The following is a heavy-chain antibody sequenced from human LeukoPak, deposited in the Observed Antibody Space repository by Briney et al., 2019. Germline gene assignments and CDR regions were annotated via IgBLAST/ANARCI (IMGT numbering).Heavy chain of an antibody. CDR3: ARGVTIRNNY. Sequence: ASVKVSCKASGYTFTGYFIHWVRQAPGQGLEWMGWINPNTGGTKYEQKFQGRVTMTKDTSITTAYMELSRPRSDDTAVYYCARGVTIRNNYWGQGTLVTVSS. CDR2: INPNTGGT. V-gene: IGHV1-2*02. D-gene: IGHD3-3*01. CDR1: GYTFTGYF. J-gene: IGHJ4*02.